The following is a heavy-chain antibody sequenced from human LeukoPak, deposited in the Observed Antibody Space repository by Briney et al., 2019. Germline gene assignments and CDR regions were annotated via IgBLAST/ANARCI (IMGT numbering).Heavy chain of an antibody. CDR2: INHSGST. CDR3: ARVALVVIPPFDY. CDR1: GGSISSSSYY. Sequence: SETLSLTCTVSGGSISSSSYYWSWIRQPPGKGLEWIGEINHSGSTNYNPSLKSRVTISVDTSKNQFSLKLSPVTAADTAVYYCARVALVVIPPFDYWGQGTLVTVSS. J-gene: IGHJ4*02. V-gene: IGHV4-39*07. D-gene: IGHD3-22*01.